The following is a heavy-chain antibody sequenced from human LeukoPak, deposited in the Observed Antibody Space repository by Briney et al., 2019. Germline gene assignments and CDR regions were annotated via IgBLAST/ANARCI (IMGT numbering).Heavy chain of an antibody. J-gene: IGHJ4*02. CDR1: GYSFTSYW. V-gene: IGHV5-51*01. CDR3: ARRFGSGSLGF. Sequence: GESLKISCKGSGYSFTSYWIAWVRRMPGKGLEWMGIIDPGDSDTRYSPSFQGQVAISADKSISTAYLQWTSLKASDTAMYYCARRFGSGSLGFWGQGTLVTVSS. D-gene: IGHD3-10*01. CDR2: IDPGDSDT.